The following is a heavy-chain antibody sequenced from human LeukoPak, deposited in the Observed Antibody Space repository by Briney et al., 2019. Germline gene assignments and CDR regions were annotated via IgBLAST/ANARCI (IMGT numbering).Heavy chain of an antibody. J-gene: IGHJ2*01. CDR3: AGAGALFYSSGWPGGDFDL. CDR2: INHSGST. CDR1: GGSFSGYY. D-gene: IGHD6-19*01. Sequence: SETLSLTCAVYGGSFSGYYWSWIRQPPGKGLEWIGEINHSGSTNYNPSLKSRVTISVDTSKNQFSLKLSSVTAADTAVYYCAGAGALFYSSGWPGGDFDLWGRGTLVTVSS. V-gene: IGHV4-34*01.